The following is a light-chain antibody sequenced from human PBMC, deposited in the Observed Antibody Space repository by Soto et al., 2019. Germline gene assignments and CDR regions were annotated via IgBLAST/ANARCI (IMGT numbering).Light chain of an antibody. CDR2: AAS. J-gene: IGKJ1*01. Sequence: AIQMTQSPSSLSASVGDRVTITCRASQGIRNDLGWYQQKPGKAPKLLIYAASSLQSGVPSRFSDSGSGTDFTLTISSLQPADFATYYCVQDYNYPWTFGQGTKVAIK. CDR3: VQDYNYPWT. CDR1: QGIRND. V-gene: IGKV1-6*01.